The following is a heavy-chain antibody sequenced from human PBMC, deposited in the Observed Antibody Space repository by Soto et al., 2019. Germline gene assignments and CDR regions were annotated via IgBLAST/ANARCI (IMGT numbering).Heavy chain of an antibody. CDR2: INHSGST. D-gene: IGHD5-18*01. J-gene: IGHJ4*02. Sequence: SETLSLTCAVYGGSFSGYYWSWIRQPPGKGLEWIGEINHSGSTNYNPSLKSRVTISVDTSKNQFSLKLSSVTAADTAVYYCATFTAREGHLSSGGLDYWGQGTLVTVSS. CDR3: ATFTAREGHLSSGGLDY. V-gene: IGHV4-34*01. CDR1: GGSFSGYY.